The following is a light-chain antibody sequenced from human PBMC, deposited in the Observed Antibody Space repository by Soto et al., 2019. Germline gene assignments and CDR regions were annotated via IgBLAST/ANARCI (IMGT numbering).Light chain of an antibody. V-gene: IGKV1-5*01. J-gene: IGKJ4*01. CDR3: QQYNTYSSLT. CDR2: DAS. CDR1: QSISSW. Sequence: DIQMTQSPSTLSASVGDRVTITCRTSQSISSWLAWYQQKLGRAPRLLIYDASSLESGVPSRFSGSGYGTEFTLTISSLQPDDIATYYCQQYNTYSSLTLGGGTKVDI.